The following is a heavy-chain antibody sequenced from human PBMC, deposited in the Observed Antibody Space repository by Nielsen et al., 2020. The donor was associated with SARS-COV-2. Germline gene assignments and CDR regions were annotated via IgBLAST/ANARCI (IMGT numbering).Heavy chain of an antibody. V-gene: IGHV4-59*08. CDR2: IYYSGST. Sequence: SETLSLTCIVSGGSISSYYWSWIRQPPGKGLEWIGYIYYSGSTNYNPSLKSRVTISVDTSKNQFSLKLSSVTAADTAVYYCARTITICGVVIRGSMDVWGQGTTVTVSS. CDR3: ARTITICGVVIRGSMDV. CDR1: GGSISSYY. D-gene: IGHD3-3*01. J-gene: IGHJ6*02.